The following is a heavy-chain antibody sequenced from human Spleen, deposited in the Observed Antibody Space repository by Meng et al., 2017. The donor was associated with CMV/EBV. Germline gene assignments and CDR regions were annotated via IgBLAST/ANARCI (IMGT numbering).Heavy chain of an antibody. CDR1: GFTFGSYA. CDR3: AGEGVVLL. D-gene: IGHD2-21*01. CDR2: IASSGGTI. V-gene: IGHV3-48*03. J-gene: IGHJ4*02. Sequence: GESLKISCAASGFTFGSYAMNWVRQAPGEGLEWVAYIASSGGTIFYADSVKGRFTISRDNAKNSLYLQMNSLRVGDTAVYYCAGEGVVLLWGQGTLVTVSS.